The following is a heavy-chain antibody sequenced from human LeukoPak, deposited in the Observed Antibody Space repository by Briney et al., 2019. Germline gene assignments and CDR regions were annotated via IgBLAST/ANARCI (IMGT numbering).Heavy chain of an antibody. CDR2: IYKSGST. CDR1: DGSISSGSYY. J-gene: IGHJ4*02. V-gene: IGHV4-39*01. CDR3: ARLYGYFDY. Sequence: PSETLSLTCTVSDGSISSGSYYWGWIRRPPGKGLEWIGSIYKSGSTYYNPSPKSRVTISVDSSKNQFSLKLRFVTAADTAVYYCARLYGYFDYWGQGILVTVSS. D-gene: IGHD3-16*01.